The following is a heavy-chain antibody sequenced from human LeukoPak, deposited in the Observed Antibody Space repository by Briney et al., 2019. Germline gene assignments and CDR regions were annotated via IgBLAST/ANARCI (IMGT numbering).Heavy chain of an antibody. CDR3: AKDHRGGSWYYFDY. CDR2: IRYDGSNK. Sequence: GGSLRLSCAASGFTFSSYGMHWVRQAPGKGLEWVAFIRYDGSNKYYADSVKGRFTISRDNSKNTLYLQMNSLRAEGTAVYYCAKDHRGGSWYYFDYWGQATLVTVSS. CDR1: GFTFSSYG. V-gene: IGHV3-30*02. D-gene: IGHD6-13*01. J-gene: IGHJ4*02.